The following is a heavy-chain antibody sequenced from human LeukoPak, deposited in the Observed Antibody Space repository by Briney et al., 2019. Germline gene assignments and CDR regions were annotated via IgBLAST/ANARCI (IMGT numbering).Heavy chain of an antibody. CDR1: GFPFRSYA. CDR3: ARSHNYYDSSGYYYDAFDI. V-gene: IGHV3-30*02. D-gene: IGHD3-22*01. Sequence: GGSLRLSCAASGFPFRSYAMHWVRQAPGKGLEWVAFIRYDGSYKYYGDPVKGRFNISRENAKNSLYLQMNSLRAEDTAVYYCARSHNYYDSSGYYYDAFDIWGQGTMVTVSS. CDR2: IRYDGSYK. J-gene: IGHJ3*02.